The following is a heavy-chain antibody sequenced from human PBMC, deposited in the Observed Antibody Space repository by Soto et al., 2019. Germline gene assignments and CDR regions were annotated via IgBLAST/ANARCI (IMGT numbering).Heavy chain of an antibody. CDR3: AIPWPPDVGVVVYGGFAC. V-gene: IGHV3-30*03. CDR1: GFTFSSYG. CDR2: ISYDGSNI. D-gene: IGHD3-22*01. J-gene: IGHJ4*02. Sequence: QVQLVESGGGVVQPGRSLRLACAASGFTFSSYGIHWVRQAPGKGLEWVAVISYDGSNIYYADSVKVRFTISRDNSKHPLYLRMRCLRSEDTAVYYCAIPWPPDVGVVVYGGFACWGRGTVVSVSS.